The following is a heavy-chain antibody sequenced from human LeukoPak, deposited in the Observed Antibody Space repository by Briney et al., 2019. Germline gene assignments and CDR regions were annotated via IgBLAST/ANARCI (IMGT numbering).Heavy chain of an antibody. D-gene: IGHD6-13*01. J-gene: IGHJ4*02. CDR2: IIPIFGTA. CDR1: GYTFTTHD. V-gene: IGHV1-69*13. Sequence: GASVKVSCKASGYTFTTHDLTWVRQATGQGLEWMGGIIPIFGTANYAQKFQGRVTITADESTSTAYMELSSLRSEDTAVYYCARVIAAAGILDYWGQGTLVTVSS. CDR3: ARVIAAAGILDY.